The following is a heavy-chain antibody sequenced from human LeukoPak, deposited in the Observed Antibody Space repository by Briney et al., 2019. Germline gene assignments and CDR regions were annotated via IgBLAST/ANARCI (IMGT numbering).Heavy chain of an antibody. CDR2: VSRSGVST. D-gene: IGHD3-3*01. CDR1: GFSFSSYA. V-gene: IGHV3-23*01. CDR3: AKDPFGDFWSGYYTGYFDY. J-gene: IGHJ4*02. Sequence: PGGPLRLSCAVSGFSFSSYAMSWVRQVPGKGLEWVSAVSRSGVSTYYADSVKGRFTISRDNSKNTLYLQMNSLRAEDTAVYYCAKDPFGDFWSGYYTGYFDYWGQGTLVTVSS.